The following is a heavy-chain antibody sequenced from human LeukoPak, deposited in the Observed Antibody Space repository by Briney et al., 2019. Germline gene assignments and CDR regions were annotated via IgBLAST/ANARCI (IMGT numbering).Heavy chain of an antibody. CDR2: ISGSAGST. D-gene: IGHD4-23*01. CDR1: GFTFSSYA. CDR3: AKDRSLDGGNSNGYFDS. J-gene: IGHJ4*02. V-gene: IGHV3-23*01. Sequence: GGSLRLSCAASGFTFSSYAMNWVRQAPGKGLEWVSLISGSAGSTYYADSVKGRFTISRDNSKNTLFLQMNSLRAEDTAVYYCAKDRSLDGGNSNGYFDSWGQGTLVTVSS.